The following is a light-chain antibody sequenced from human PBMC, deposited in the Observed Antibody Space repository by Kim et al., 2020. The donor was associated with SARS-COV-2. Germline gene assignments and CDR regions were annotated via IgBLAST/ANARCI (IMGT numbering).Light chain of an antibody. J-gene: IGKJ1*01. CDR2: DAS. Sequence: ASVGERVTITCRASQSIYTWLAWYQQKPGKAPQILVYDASSLDSGGPSRCSGSGAGTEITLSISSLQPDDFATYHCQQCNSYSQTFGQGTKGDIK. CDR3: QQCNSYSQT. V-gene: IGKV1-5*01. CDR1: QSIYTW.